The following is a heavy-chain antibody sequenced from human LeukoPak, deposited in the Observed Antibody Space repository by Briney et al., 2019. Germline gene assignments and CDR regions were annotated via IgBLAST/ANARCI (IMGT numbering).Heavy chain of an antibody. D-gene: IGHD3-9*01. V-gene: IGHV4-4*02. Sequence: SGTLSLTCTVSGGSISSTNWWSWVRQPPGKGLEWIGEIYHSGSTNYNPSLKSRVTISVDKSKNQFSLNLSSVTAADTAVYYCARALPRNYVILPPVAFDIWGQGTMVTVSS. CDR3: ARALPRNYVILPPVAFDI. CDR1: GGSISSTNW. J-gene: IGHJ3*02. CDR2: IYHSGST.